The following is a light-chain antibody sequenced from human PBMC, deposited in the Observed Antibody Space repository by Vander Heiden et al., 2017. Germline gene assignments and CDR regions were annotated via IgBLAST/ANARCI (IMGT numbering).Light chain of an antibody. Sequence: DIVMTQSPLSLPVTPGEPASISCRSSQSLLHSNGYNYLDWYLQKPGQSPQLLIYLGSNRVSGVPDTFSGSGSGTDFTLKIIRVEAADVGVSYCRQALQNPITFGGGTKVEIK. V-gene: IGKV2-28*01. CDR2: LGS. CDR1: QSLLHSNGYNY. J-gene: IGKJ4*01. CDR3: RQALQNPIT.